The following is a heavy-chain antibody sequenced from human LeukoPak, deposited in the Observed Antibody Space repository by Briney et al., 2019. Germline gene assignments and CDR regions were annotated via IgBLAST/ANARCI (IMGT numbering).Heavy chain of an antibody. V-gene: IGHV4-4*07. Sequence: SDTLSLTCTVSGGSISSYYWSWIRQPAGKGLEWIGRIYTRGSTNYNPSLKSRVTISVDKSKNQFSLKLSSVTAADTAVYYCARDIYYDSSEDAFDIWGQRTMVTVSS. D-gene: IGHD3-22*01. CDR1: GGSISSYY. J-gene: IGHJ3*02. CDR2: IYTRGST. CDR3: ARDIYYDSSEDAFDI.